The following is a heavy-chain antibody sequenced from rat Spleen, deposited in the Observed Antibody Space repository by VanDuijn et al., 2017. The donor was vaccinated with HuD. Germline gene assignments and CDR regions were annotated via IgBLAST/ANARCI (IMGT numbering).Heavy chain of an antibody. Sequence: EVQLQESGPGLVKPSQSLSLTCSVTGYSITSNYWGWIRKFPGNKLEWKGYINSAGTTNYNPSLKSRISITRDTSKNQLFLQVNSVSSDDTATDYCASSDRVHSYLPFADWGQGTLVTASS. CDR1: GYSITSNY. D-gene: IGHD1-4*01. CDR2: INSAGTT. V-gene: IGHV3-3*01. J-gene: IGHJ3*01. CDR3: ASSDRVHSYLPFAD.